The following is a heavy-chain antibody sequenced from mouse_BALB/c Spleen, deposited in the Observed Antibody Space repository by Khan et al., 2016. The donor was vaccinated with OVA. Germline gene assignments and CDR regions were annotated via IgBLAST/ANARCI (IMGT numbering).Heavy chain of an antibody. D-gene: IGHD2-14*01. V-gene: IGHV5-17*02. CDR2: ISSGSSNI. CDR3: ARARYDNSMDY. CDR1: GFTFSSFG. Sequence: DVHLVESGGGLVQPGGSRKLSCAASGFTFSSFGMHWVRQAPEKGLEWVAYISSGSSNIYYAGTVKGRFTISRDNPKNTLFLQMTSLRSEDTAMYYCARARYDNSMDYWGQGTSVTVSS. J-gene: IGHJ4*01.